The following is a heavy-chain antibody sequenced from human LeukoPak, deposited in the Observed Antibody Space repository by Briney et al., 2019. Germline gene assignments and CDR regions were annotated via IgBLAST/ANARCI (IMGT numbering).Heavy chain of an antibody. V-gene: IGHV3-48*04. J-gene: IGHJ6*03. Sequence: GGSLRLSCAASEFNFVRYAINWFRQAPGKGLEWVSYISSSSFKIGYADSVKGRFTISGDNSKNSLYLQMDSLRVEDTAVYYCVRDPSYGSSWYYYMDVWGKGTTVTVSS. CDR1: EFNFVRYA. CDR2: ISSSSFKI. D-gene: IGHD6-13*01. CDR3: VRDPSYGSSWYYYMDV.